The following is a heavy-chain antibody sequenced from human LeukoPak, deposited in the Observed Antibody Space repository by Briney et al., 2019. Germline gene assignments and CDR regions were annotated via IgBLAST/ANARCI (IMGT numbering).Heavy chain of an antibody. CDR2: IYYSGST. V-gene: IGHV4-59*08. CDR1: GGSISSYY. D-gene: IGHD3-22*01. Sequence: PSETLSLTCTVSGGSISSYYWSWIRQPPGKGLEWIGYIYYSGSTNYNPSLKSRVTISVDTSKNQFSLKLSSVTAADTAVYYCARQSRFYDSSGYQYAGENWSDPWGQGTLVTVSS. J-gene: IGHJ5*02. CDR3: ARQSRFYDSSGYQYAGENWSDP.